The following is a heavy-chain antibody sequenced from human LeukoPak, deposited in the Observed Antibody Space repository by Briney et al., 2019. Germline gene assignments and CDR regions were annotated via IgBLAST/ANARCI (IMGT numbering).Heavy chain of an antibody. Sequence: GEALKISCKGSGYSFTSYWIGWGRQMPGKGLEWGGIIYPGDSYTRFRTSFQGQVPIPADKSISTAFLPCTHLKASGPAWLSLARRGYYGSGESYNGFDLWGQGTLVTVSS. CDR1: GYSFTSYW. V-gene: IGHV5-51*01. CDR3: ARRGYYGSGESYNGFDL. CDR2: IYPGDSYT. J-gene: IGHJ5*02. D-gene: IGHD3-10*01.